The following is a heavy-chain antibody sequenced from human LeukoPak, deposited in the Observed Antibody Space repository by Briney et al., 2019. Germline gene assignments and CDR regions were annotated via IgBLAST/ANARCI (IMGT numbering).Heavy chain of an antibody. V-gene: IGHV1-18*01. J-gene: IGHJ4*02. CDR2: VSAYNGNT. Sequence: SVKVSCKASGYTFTNFAISWVRQAPGQGLEWMGWVSAYNGNTNYAQKFQGRVSMTTDTSTSTAYMDLRSLRSDDTAVYYCARGEGIFFDYWGQGTLVTVSS. CDR3: ARGEGIFFDY. CDR1: GYTFTNFA. D-gene: IGHD3-3*01.